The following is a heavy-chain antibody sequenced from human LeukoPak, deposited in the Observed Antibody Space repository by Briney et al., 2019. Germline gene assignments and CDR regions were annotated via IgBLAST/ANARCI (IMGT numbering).Heavy chain of an antibody. CDR2: IYYSGSI. J-gene: IGHJ4*02. V-gene: IGHV4-59*08. CDR3: AGHHPRNTVDF. CDR1: GGSISSYY. D-gene: IGHD2/OR15-2a*01. Sequence: SETLSLTCTVSGGSISSYYWSWIRQPPGKGLEWIGYIYYSGSINYNPSLKSRVTISLDTSKNQLSLKLSSVTAADTAVYYCAGHHPRNTVDFWGQGTLVTVSS.